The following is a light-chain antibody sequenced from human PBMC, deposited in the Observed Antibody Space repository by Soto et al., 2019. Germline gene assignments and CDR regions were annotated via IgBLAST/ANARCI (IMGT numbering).Light chain of an antibody. CDR3: QQYNTYSVT. J-gene: IGKJ1*01. Sequence: IQITHSCSTLGSSVGDRVTITRRASQSISSWLAWYQQKPGKAPKLLIYDASSLESGVPSRFSGSGSGTEFTLTISSLQPHDFATYQCQQYNTYSVTFGQGPKVDIK. CDR1: QSISSW. V-gene: IGKV1-5*01. CDR2: DAS.